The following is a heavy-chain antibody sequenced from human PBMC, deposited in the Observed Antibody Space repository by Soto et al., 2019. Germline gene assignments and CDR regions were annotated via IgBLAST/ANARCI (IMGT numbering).Heavy chain of an antibody. V-gene: IGHV4-59*01. D-gene: IGHD3-3*02. Sequence: SETLSLTCTVSGGSISSYYWSWIRQPPGKGLEWIGYIYYSGSTNYNPSLKSRVTISVDTSENQFSLKLSSVTAADTAVYYCARVTSIPYYFDYWGQGTLVTVSS. CDR1: GGSISSYY. J-gene: IGHJ4*02. CDR2: IYYSGST. CDR3: ARVTSIPYYFDY.